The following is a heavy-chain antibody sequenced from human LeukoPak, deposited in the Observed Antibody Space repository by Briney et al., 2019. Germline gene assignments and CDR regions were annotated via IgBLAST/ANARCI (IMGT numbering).Heavy chain of an antibody. Sequence: ASVKVSCKASGYTFTSYAMNWVRQAPGQGLEWMGWINPNTGNPTYAQGFTGRFVFSLDTSVSTTYLQISSLKAEDTAVYYCARAYQRLGGLSFPDQWGQGTLVSVSS. CDR3: ARAYQRLGGLSFPDQ. J-gene: IGHJ5*02. CDR1: GYTFTSYA. D-gene: IGHD3-16*02. CDR2: INPNTGNP. V-gene: IGHV7-4-1*02.